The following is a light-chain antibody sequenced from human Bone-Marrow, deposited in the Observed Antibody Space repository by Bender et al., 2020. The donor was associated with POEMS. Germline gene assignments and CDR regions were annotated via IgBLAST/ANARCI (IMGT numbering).Light chain of an antibody. CDR1: SSDVGGYSY. CDR3: CSYGGSATSDYV. Sequence: HSALTQPASMSGSPGQSITLSCTGTSSDVGGYSYVSWYQQHPGKAPKLMIYDVSNRPSGVSNRFSGSKSGNTASLTISGVQTDDEADYFCCSYGGSATSDYVFGPGTRVTVL. J-gene: IGLJ1*01. V-gene: IGLV2-23*02. CDR2: DVS.